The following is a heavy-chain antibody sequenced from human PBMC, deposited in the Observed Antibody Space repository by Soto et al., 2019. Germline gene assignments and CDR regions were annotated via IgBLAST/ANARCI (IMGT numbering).Heavy chain of an antibody. CDR3: ARESGNSGTYDY. V-gene: IGHV1-3*01. D-gene: IGHD1-26*01. CDR1: GYTFTGYA. Sequence: ASVKVSCKASGYTFTGYALHWVRQAPGQSLEWMGWINAGTGYTKFSQKFQGRVTNTRDTSASTAYMVLSSLTSEDTALYYCARESGNSGTYDYWGQGTLVTVSS. J-gene: IGHJ4*02. CDR2: INAGTGYT.